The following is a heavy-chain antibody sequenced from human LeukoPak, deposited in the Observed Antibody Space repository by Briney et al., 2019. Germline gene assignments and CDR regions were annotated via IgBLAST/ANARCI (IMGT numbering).Heavy chain of an antibody. V-gene: IGHV3-64D*06. J-gene: IGHJ4*02. Sequence: PGGSLRLSCSGSGFTFSTYAIHWVRQDPGKGPEYVSLINTSGDKTYYADSVKGRFTISRDNSKNTVSLQMSSLRDEDTAMYYCVKDLYKGETSTWYYFDYWGQGTLVTVSS. CDR2: INTSGDKT. D-gene: IGHD6-13*01. CDR3: VKDLYKGETSTWYYFDY. CDR1: GFTFSTYA.